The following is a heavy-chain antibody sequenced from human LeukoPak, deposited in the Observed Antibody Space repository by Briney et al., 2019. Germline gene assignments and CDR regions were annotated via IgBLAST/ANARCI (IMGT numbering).Heavy chain of an antibody. J-gene: IGHJ4*02. Sequence: PSETLSLTCTVSGGSISSYYWGWIRQPPGKGLEWIGSIYYSGSTYYNPSLKSRVTISVDTSKNQFSLKLSSVTAADTAVYYCAKHSFLAPYAGEYYFDYWGQGTLVTVSS. CDR2: IYYSGST. CDR3: AKHSFLAPYAGEYYFDY. D-gene: IGHD3-16*01. V-gene: IGHV4-39*01. CDR1: GGSISSYY.